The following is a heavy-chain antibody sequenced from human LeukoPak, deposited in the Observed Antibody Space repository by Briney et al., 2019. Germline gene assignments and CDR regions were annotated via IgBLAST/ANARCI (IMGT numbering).Heavy chain of an antibody. Sequence: SETLSLTCTVSGGSISSYSCSWIRQPPGKGLEWIGYIYYSGSTNYNPSLKSRVTISVDTSKNQFFLKLSSVTAADTAVYYCAVDSSGWSNYYYYGMDVWGQGTTVTVSS. J-gene: IGHJ6*02. CDR2: IYYSGST. D-gene: IGHD6-19*01. CDR1: GGSISSYS. V-gene: IGHV4-59*01. CDR3: AVDSSGWSNYYYYGMDV.